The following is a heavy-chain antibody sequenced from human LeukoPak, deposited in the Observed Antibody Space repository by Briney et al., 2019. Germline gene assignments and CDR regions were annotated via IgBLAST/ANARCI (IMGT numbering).Heavy chain of an antibody. CDR3: ARHSVVTPYYDFWSGPDV. CDR1: GGSISSYY. J-gene: IGHJ6*04. V-gene: IGHV4-59*08. Sequence: ETLSLTCTLSGGSISSYYWSWIRQPPGKGLEWIGYIYYSGSTNYNPSLKSRVTISVDTSKTQFSLKLSSVTAADTAVYYCARHSVVTPYYDFWSGPDVWGKGTTVTVSS. D-gene: IGHD3-3*01. CDR2: IYYSGST.